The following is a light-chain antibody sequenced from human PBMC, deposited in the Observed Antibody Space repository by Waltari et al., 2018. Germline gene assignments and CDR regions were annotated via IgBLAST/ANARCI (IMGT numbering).Light chain of an antibody. CDR1: QSVGKY. J-gene: IGKJ1*01. V-gene: IGKV3-20*01. CDR3: QKYDSLPAT. Sequence: ATLSGRASQSVGKYLAWYQQKPGQAPRLLIYHASTRAPGIPDRFSGSGSGTDFSLTISRLEPEDFAVYYCQKYDSLPATFGQGTKVEIK. CDR2: HAS.